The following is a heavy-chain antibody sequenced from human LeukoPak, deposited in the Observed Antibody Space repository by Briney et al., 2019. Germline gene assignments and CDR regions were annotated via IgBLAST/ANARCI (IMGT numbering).Heavy chain of an antibody. Sequence: SETLSLTCTVSGGSISSSSYYWGWIRQPPGKGLEWIGSIYYSGSTYYNPSRKSRVTISVDTSKNQFSLKLSSVTAADTAVYYCARTRKYSSDDDCWGQGTLVTVSS. J-gene: IGHJ4*02. CDR1: GGSISSSSYY. V-gene: IGHV4-39*01. CDR2: IYYSGST. D-gene: IGHD6-19*01. CDR3: ARTRKYSSDDDC.